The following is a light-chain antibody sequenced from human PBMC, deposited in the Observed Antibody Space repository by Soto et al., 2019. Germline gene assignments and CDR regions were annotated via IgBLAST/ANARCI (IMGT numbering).Light chain of an antibody. CDR1: SSDVGGYNY. V-gene: IGLV2-11*01. Sequence: QSALTQPRSVSGSPGQSVTISCTGTSSDVGGYNYVSWYQQHPGKAPKLMIYDVTKRPSGVPDRFSGSKSGNTASLTISGLQAEDDADYYCCSYGGSYYVFGTGTKVTVL. J-gene: IGLJ1*01. CDR3: CSYGGSYYV. CDR2: DVT.